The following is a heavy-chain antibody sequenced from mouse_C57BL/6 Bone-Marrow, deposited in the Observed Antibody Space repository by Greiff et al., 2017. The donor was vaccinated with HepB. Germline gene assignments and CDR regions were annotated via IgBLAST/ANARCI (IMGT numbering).Heavy chain of an antibody. Sequence: GYTFTSYWMQWVMQRPGRGLEWIGRIDPNSGGTKYNEKFKSKATLTVDKPSSTAYMQLSSLTSEDSAVYYCAKDTVVATDYWGQGTTLTVSS. CDR2: IDPNSGGT. CDR1: GYTFTSYW. CDR3: AKDTVVATDY. J-gene: IGHJ2*01. V-gene: IGHV1-62-3*01. D-gene: IGHD1-1*01.